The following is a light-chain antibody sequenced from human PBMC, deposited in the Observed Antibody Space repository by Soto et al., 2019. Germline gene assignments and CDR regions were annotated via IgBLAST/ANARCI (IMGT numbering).Light chain of an antibody. CDR2: KVS. Sequence: SRSPLARTFTLGPQASISCRSSQGLVYSDGNTYLNWFQQRPGQSPRRLIYKVSNRDSGVPDRFSGSGSGTEFTLKICGVEAEDVGLFRSMRVPARLLGAIAGGTKVDIK. J-gene: IGKJ4*01. CDR3: MRVPARLLGA. V-gene: IGKV2-30*01. CDR1: QGLVYSDGNTY.